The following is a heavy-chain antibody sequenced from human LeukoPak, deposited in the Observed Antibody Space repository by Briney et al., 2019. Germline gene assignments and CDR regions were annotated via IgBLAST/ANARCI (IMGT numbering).Heavy chain of an antibody. CDR3: ARDSNYYDSTTTHDAFDI. J-gene: IGHJ3*02. Sequence: EASVKVSCKASGYTFTGYYMHWVRQAPGQGLEWMGWINPNSGGTNYAQKFQGRVTMTRDTSISTAYMELTRLRSDDTAVYYCARDSNYYDSTTTHDAFDIWGQGTMVTVSS. CDR1: GYTFTGYY. CDR2: INPNSGGT. D-gene: IGHD3-22*01. V-gene: IGHV1-2*02.